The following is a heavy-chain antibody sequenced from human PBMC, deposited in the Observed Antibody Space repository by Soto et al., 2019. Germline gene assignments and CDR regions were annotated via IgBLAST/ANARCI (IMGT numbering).Heavy chain of an antibody. CDR2: INHSGNI. CDR1: GGSFSGYY. D-gene: IGHD3-3*01. V-gene: IGHV4-34*01. Sequence: SETLSLTCAVYGGSFSGYYWRWIRQPPGKGLEWIGEINHSGNINYNPSLKSRVTISVDTSKNQFSLNLSSVTAADTAVYYCARPSIFGGGYYFDYWGQGTLVTVSS. J-gene: IGHJ4*02. CDR3: ARPSIFGGGYYFDY.